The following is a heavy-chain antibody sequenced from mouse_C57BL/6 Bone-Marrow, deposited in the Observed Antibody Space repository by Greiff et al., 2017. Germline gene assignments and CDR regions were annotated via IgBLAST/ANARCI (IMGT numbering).Heavy chain of an antibody. J-gene: IGHJ3*01. CDR3: ARHPTGTWFAY. V-gene: IGHV5-6*01. CDR1: GFTFSSYG. Sequence: EVHLVESGGDLVKPGGSLKLSCAASGFTFSSYGMSWVRQTPDKRLEWVATISSGGSYTYYPDSVKGRFTISRDNAKNTLYLQMSSLKSEDTAMYYCARHPTGTWFAYWGQGTLVTVSA. CDR2: ISSGGSYT. D-gene: IGHD4-1*01.